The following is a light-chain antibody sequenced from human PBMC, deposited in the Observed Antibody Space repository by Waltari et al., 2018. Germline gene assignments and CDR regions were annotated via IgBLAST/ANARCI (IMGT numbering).Light chain of an antibody. CDR2: KSS. Sequence: DIQMTQSPSTLSASVGVRVTMTCRASQTIENWLAWYQQKPGQAPKVIIYKSSTSDSGVPSRFSGSGFGTEFTLTITSLQPDDFATYYCQQYHSDFLTFGGGTKVEIK. CDR1: QTIENW. CDR3: QQYHSDFLT. J-gene: IGKJ4*02. V-gene: IGKV1-5*03.